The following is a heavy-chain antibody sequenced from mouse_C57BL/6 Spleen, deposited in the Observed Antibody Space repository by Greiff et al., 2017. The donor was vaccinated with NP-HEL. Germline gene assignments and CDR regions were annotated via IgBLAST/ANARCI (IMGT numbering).Heavy chain of an antibody. D-gene: IGHD2-3*01. J-gene: IGHJ4*01. V-gene: IGHV3-6*01. CDR2: ISYDGSN. CDR3: ARNGYYVDYYAMDY. CDR1: GYSITSGYY. Sequence: EVQLQQSGPGLVKPSQSLSLTCSVTGYSITSGYYWNWIRQFPGNNLEWMGYISYDGSNNYNPSLKNRISITRDTSKNQFFLKLNSVTTEDTATYYCARNGYYVDYYAMDYWGQGTSVTVSS.